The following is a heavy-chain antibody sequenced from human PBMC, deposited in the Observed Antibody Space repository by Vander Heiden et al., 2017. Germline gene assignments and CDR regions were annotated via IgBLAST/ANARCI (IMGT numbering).Heavy chain of an antibody. CDR2: IYWDDDT. Sequence: QITLKESGPTLVKPTQTLTLTCTFSGFSLSTRGEGVAWIRQPPGKALEWLALIYWDDDTRYSPSLKNRLTITKDTSKNQVVLTMTNMDPVDTATYYCAHRKPYSYGPYYDYWGQGTLVTVSS. D-gene: IGHD5-18*01. CDR1: GFSLSTRGEG. CDR3: AHRKPYSYGPYYDY. J-gene: IGHJ4*02. V-gene: IGHV2-5*02.